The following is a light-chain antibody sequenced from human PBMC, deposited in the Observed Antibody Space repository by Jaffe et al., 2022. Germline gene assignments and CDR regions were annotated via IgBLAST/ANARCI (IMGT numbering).Light chain of an antibody. J-gene: IGKJ4*01. CDR3: QQYNNWPL. Sequence: DIVMTQSPATLSVSPGENATFSCRASQSISSDLAWYQHKPGQPPRLLIYRASTRVTGVPARFSGSGSGTEFTLTISSLQSEDFAVYYCQQYNNWPLFGGGTKLEVK. CDR1: QSISSD. V-gene: IGKV3-15*01. CDR2: RAS.